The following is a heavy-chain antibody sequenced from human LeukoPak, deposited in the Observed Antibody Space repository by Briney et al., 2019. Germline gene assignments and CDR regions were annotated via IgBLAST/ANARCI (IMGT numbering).Heavy chain of an antibody. J-gene: IGHJ4*02. Sequence: GGSLRLSCTASGFTFGDYAMSWVRQAPGKGLERVGFIRSKAYGGTTEYAASVKGRFTISRDDSKSIAYLQMNSLKTEDTAVYYCTRAGNDYGAYIDYWGQGTLVTVSS. CDR3: TRAGNDYGAYIDY. D-gene: IGHD4-17*01. CDR2: IRSKAYGGTT. CDR1: GFTFGDYA. V-gene: IGHV3-49*04.